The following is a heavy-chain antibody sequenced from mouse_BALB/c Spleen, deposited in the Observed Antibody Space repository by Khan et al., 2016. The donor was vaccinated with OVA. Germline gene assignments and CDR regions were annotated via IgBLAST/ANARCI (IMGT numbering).Heavy chain of an antibody. CDR3: ARKNYYGYAMDY. D-gene: IGHD1-1*01. CDR2: ISYGGST. V-gene: IGHV3-2*02. CDR1: GYSITSDYA. Sequence: EVQLVESGPGLVKPSQSLSLTCTVTGYSITSDYAWDWIRQFPGNKLEWMGYISYGGSTSYNPSLKSRISIIRDTSKNQFFLQLNSVTTEDTATYYCARKNYYGYAMDYWGQGTSVTVSS. J-gene: IGHJ4*01.